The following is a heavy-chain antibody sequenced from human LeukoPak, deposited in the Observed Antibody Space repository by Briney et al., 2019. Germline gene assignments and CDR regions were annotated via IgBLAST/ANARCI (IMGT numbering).Heavy chain of an antibody. Sequence: GGSLRLSCAAPGFTFSSYGMHWVRQAPGKGLEWVAVIWYDGSDKYYTDSVKGRFTISRDNSKNTLYLQMNSLRAEDMAIYYCARAGDAFYIWGQGTMVTVSS. CDR1: GFTFSSYG. CDR2: IWYDGSDK. V-gene: IGHV3-33*01. J-gene: IGHJ3*02. CDR3: ARAGDAFYI.